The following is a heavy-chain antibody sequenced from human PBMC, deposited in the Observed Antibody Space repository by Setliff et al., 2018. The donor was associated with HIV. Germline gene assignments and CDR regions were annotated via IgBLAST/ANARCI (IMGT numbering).Heavy chain of an antibody. V-gene: IGHV3-30*04. CDR3: AKDRGQGYSGYYGCDS. CDR1: GFYFRGYA. Sequence: PGGSLRLSCEAPGFYFRGYAMHWVRQAPGKGLEWVAVIYFDGSDRSYADSVKGRFTISRDNSKNTVYLEMNSLRGDDTAVYFCAKDRGQGYSGYYGCDSWGQGTLVTVSS. CDR2: IYFDGSDR. D-gene: IGHD5-12*01. J-gene: IGHJ5*02.